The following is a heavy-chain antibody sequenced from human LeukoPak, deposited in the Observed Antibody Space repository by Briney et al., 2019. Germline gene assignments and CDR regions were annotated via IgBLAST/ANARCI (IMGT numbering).Heavy chain of an antibody. CDR2: ISSSGSTI. Sequence: GGSLRLSCAASGFTFSDYYMSWIRQAPGKGLEWVSYISSSGSTIYYADSVKGRFTISRDNAKNSLYLQMNSLRAEDTAVYYCATNTASGDWYFDLWGRGTLVTVSS. J-gene: IGHJ2*01. D-gene: IGHD6-25*01. V-gene: IGHV3-11*01. CDR3: ATNTASGDWYFDL. CDR1: GFTFSDYY.